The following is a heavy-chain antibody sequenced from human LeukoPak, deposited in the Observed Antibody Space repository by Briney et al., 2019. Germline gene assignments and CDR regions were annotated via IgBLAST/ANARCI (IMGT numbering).Heavy chain of an antibody. D-gene: IGHD6-13*01. CDR3: ARGSRVAAAGTWYYYYYMDV. Sequence: ASVKVSCKASGYTFTSYDINWVRQATGQGLEWMGWMNPNSGNTGYAQKFQGRVTITRNTSISTAYMELSSLRSEDTAVYYCARGSRVAAAGTWYYYYYMDVWGKGTTVTVSS. V-gene: IGHV1-8*03. CDR1: GYTFTSYD. J-gene: IGHJ6*03. CDR2: MNPNSGNT.